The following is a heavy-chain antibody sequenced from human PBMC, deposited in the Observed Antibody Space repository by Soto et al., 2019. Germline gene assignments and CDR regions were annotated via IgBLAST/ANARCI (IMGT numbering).Heavy chain of an antibody. V-gene: IGHV3-33*01. Sequence: QVQLVESGGGVVQPGRSLRLSCAASGFSFSSHGMHWVRQAPGKGLEWVAVIWYDGSIKYYADSVKCRFTISRDNCKNTLSLQMNRLRVEATAVYYCARESTSHFDYWGQGTLVTVSS. CDR2: IWYDGSIK. J-gene: IGHJ4*02. CDR3: ARESTSHFDY. CDR1: GFSFSSHG. D-gene: IGHD2-2*01.